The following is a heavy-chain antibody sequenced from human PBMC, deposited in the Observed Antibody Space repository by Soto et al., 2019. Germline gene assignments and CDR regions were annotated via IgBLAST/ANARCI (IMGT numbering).Heavy chain of an antibody. CDR1: GGTFSSYT. D-gene: IGHD5-12*01. Sequence: SVKVSCKASGGTFSSYTISWVRQAPGQGLEWMGRIIPILGIANYAQKFQGRVTITADKSTSTAYMELSSLRSEDTAVYYCARGDGYNSIDYWGQGTLVTVSS. CDR3: ARGDGYNSIDY. CDR2: IIPILGIA. V-gene: IGHV1-69*02. J-gene: IGHJ4*02.